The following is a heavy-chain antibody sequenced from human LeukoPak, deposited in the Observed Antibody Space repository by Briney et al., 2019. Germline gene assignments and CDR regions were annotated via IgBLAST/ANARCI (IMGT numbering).Heavy chain of an antibody. Sequence: PSETLSLTCTVSGGSISSSDYYWDWIRQPPGMGLEYIGSIYYSGSTYYNPSLKSRVTISVDTSKNQFSLRLSSVTAADTAVYYCARHRGSSSLFDYWGQGTLVTVSS. J-gene: IGHJ4*02. V-gene: IGHV4-39*01. D-gene: IGHD6-6*01. CDR1: GGSISSSDYY. CDR3: ARHRGSSSLFDY. CDR2: IYYSGST.